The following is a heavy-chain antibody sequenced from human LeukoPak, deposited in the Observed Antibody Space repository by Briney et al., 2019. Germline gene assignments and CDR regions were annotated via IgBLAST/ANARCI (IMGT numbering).Heavy chain of an antibody. J-gene: IGHJ4*02. D-gene: IGHD2-15*01. CDR2: ISSSGTYI. CDR1: GFTFSTYT. V-gene: IGHV3-21*01. Sequence: GGSLTLSCAASGFTFSTYTMNWVRQAPGKGLEWVSSISSSGTYIYYADAVKGRFTISRDNAKNSLYLQMNSLRAEDTAVYYCARESDNGGSCLGGYWGQGPLVTVSS. CDR3: ARESDNGGSCLGGY.